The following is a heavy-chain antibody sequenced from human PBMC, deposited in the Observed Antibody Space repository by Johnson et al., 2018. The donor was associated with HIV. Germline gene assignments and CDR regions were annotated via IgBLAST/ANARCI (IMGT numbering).Heavy chain of an antibody. V-gene: IGHV3-9*01. CDR1: GFTFDDYA. CDR3: AKDTGYNFWSGRDAFDI. Sequence: QLVESGGVVVQPGGSLRLSCAASGFTFDDYAMHWVRQAPGKGLEWVSLISWNSGSIGYADSVKGRFTISRDNAKNSLYLQMNSLRAEDTALYYCAKDTGYNFWSGRDAFDIWGQGTLVTVSS. J-gene: IGHJ3*02. CDR2: ISWNSGSI. D-gene: IGHD3-3*01.